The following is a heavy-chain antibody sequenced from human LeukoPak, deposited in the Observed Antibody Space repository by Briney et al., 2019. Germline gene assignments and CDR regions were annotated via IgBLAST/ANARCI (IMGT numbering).Heavy chain of an antibody. CDR3: ARDLRSWYYFDY. D-gene: IGHD6-13*01. V-gene: IGHV3-11*01. Sequence: GGSLRLSCAASGFTFSDYYMSWIRQAPGKGLEWVSYISSSGSTIYYADSVKGRFTISRDNAKNPLYLQMNSLRAEDTAVYYCARDLRSWYYFDYWGQGTLVTVSS. CDR2: ISSSGSTI. CDR1: GFTFSDYY. J-gene: IGHJ4*02.